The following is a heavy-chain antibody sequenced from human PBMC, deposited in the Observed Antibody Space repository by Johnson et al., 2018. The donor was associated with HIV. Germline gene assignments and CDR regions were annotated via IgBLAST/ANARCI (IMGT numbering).Heavy chain of an antibody. J-gene: IGHJ3*02. CDR3: AKLRWAPRAFDI. CDR1: GFTFSRDA. D-gene: IGHD4-23*01. V-gene: IGHV3-30-3*02. CDR2: ISFDGSNT. Sequence: QVQLMESGGGVVQPGRSLRLSCAASGFTFSRDAIHWVRQAPGKGLEWVAVISFDGSNTYYADSVKGRFTISRDNSKNTLFLQMNSLRAEDTAVYYCAKLRWAPRAFDIWGQGTMVTVSS.